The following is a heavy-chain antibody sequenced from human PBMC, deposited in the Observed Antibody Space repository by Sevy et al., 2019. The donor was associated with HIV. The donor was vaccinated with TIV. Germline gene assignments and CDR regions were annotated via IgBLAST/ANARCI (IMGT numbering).Heavy chain of an antibody. V-gene: IGHV3-33*01. CDR1: GFTFSSYG. Sequence: GGSLRLSCAASGFTFSSYGMHWVRQAPGKGLEWVAVIWNDRSNKHYADSVKGLFTISRDNSKNTLYLQMNSLRAEDTAVYYCASLPNNYYDSGGFSGNDAFDIWGQGTMVTVSS. CDR3: ASLPNNYYDSGGFSGNDAFDI. D-gene: IGHD3-22*01. J-gene: IGHJ3*02. CDR2: IWNDRSNK.